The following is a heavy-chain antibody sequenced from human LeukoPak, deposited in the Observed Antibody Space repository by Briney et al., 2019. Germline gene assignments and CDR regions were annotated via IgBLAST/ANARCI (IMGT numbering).Heavy chain of an antibody. J-gene: IGHJ4*02. CDR1: GGSISSYY. Sequence: SETLSLTCTVSGGSISSYYWSWIRQPPGKGLEWIGYIYYSGSTNYNPSLKSRVIISVDTSKTQFSLKMSSVTAADTAVYYCARDQGYSYGYAHYWGQGTLVTVSS. CDR2: IYYSGST. V-gene: IGHV4-59*01. D-gene: IGHD5-18*01. CDR3: ARDQGYSYGYAHY.